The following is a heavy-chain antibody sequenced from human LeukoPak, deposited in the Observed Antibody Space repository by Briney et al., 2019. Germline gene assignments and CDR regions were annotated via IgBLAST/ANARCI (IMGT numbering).Heavy chain of an antibody. CDR2: ISYDGSYK. J-gene: IGHJ4*02. V-gene: IGHV3-30*04. CDR1: GFTFSSYA. Sequence: GWSLRLSCAASGFTFSSYAMHWVRQAPGKGLEWVAVISYDGSYKYSADSMKGRFTISRDNSKNTLYLQMNSLRAEDTAVYYCARGQRRHTDMAPSFDYWGQGTLVTVSS. D-gene: IGHD5-18*01. CDR3: ARGQRRHTDMAPSFDY.